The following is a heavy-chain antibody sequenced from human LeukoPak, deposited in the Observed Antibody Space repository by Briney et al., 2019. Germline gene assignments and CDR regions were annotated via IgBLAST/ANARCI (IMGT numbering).Heavy chain of an antibody. CDR1: GGSISSSCYY. J-gene: IGHJ5*02. CDR3: AREPMGEFDP. D-gene: IGHD3-16*01. V-gene: IGHV4-39*07. Sequence: SETLSLTCTVSGGSISSSCYYWGWIRQPPGKGLEWIGSIYYSGSTYYNPSLKSRVTISVDRSKNQFSLKLSSVTAADTAVYYCAREPMGEFDPWGQGTLVTVSS. CDR2: IYYSGST.